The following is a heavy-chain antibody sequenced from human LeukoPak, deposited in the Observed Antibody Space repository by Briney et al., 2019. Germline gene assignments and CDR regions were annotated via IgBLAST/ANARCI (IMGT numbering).Heavy chain of an antibody. CDR3: AIHIVVVPAAKKKNWFDP. D-gene: IGHD2-2*01. Sequence: SETLSLTCAVYGGSFSGYYWSWIRQPPGKGLEWIGEINHRGSTNYNPSLKSRVTISVDTSKNQFSLKLSSVTAADTAVYYCAIHIVVVPAAKKKNWFDPWGQGTLVTVSS. CDR1: GGSFSGYY. V-gene: IGHV4-34*01. CDR2: INHRGST. J-gene: IGHJ5*02.